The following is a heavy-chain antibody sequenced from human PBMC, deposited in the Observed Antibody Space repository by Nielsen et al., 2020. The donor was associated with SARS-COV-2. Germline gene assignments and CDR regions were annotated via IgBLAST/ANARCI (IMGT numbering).Heavy chain of an antibody. Sequence: SVKVSCKASGGTFSSYTISWVRQAPGQGLEWMGGIIPIFGTANYAQKFQGRVTITADKSTSTAYMELSSLRSEDTAVYYCARAAPGSSWYYYGMDVWGQGTTVTVSS. CDR1: GGTFSSYT. D-gene: IGHD6-13*01. J-gene: IGHJ6*02. CDR3: ARAAPGSSWYYYGMDV. V-gene: IGHV1-69*06. CDR2: IIPIFGTA.